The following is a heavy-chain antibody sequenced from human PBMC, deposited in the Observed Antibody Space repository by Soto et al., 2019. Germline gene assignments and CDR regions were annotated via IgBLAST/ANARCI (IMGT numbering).Heavy chain of an antibody. J-gene: IGHJ4*02. CDR2: IYYSGTT. CDR1: GDSIISGAYC. V-gene: IGHV4-31*03. CDR3: ARAHAYSYDY. Sequence: TLSLTCTVSGDSIISGAYCWSWIRQHPGKGLEWIGCIYYSGTTYYNPSLRSRVTMSVDTSKNQLSLKLSSVTAADTAVYYCARAHAYSYDYWGQGTLVTVSS. D-gene: IGHD5-18*01.